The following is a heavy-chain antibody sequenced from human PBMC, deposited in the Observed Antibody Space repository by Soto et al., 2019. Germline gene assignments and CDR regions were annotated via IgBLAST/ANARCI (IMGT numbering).Heavy chain of an antibody. D-gene: IGHD3-10*01. CDR2: VYYSGSV. V-gene: IGHV4-59*01. Sequence: QVHLQESGPGLVKPSETLSLTCNVSGVSLTGYHWNWIRQPPGKTLEWIGFVYYSGSVSYNPSLKGRASISVDRSKNQFSLRLTSVTAADTAVYYCARRLTLGSFDHWGQGTLVTVSS. J-gene: IGHJ5*02. CDR1: GVSLTGYH. CDR3: ARRLTLGSFDH.